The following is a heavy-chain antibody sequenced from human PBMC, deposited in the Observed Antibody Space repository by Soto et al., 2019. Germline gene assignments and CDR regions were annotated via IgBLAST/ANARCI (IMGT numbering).Heavy chain of an antibody. V-gene: IGHV3-30*18. CDR1: GVSFSSDG. CDR2: ISYDGSNK. Sequence: GGSLCLSCSASGVSFSSDGIHWGWKAPGQGLEWVAVISYDGSNKYYADSLKGRFTISRDNSKNPLYLQMNSLRAEDTAVYYCAKDSRHGMDVWGQGTTVTVSS. J-gene: IGHJ6*02. CDR3: AKDSRHGMDV.